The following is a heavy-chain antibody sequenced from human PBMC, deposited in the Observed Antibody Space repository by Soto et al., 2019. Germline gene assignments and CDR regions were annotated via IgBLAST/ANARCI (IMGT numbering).Heavy chain of an antibody. V-gene: IGHV3-64D*06. D-gene: IGHD6-13*01. J-gene: IGHJ4*02. CDR1: GITFSTYD. CDR2: ISTNGGST. CDR3: VSLYSGY. Sequence: GGSLRLSCSASGITFSTYDMHWVRQAPGKGLEYVSGISTNGGSTYYADSAKGRFTISRDNPNNTLYLQMSSLRAEDTAVYYCVSLYSGYWGQGTLVTVSS.